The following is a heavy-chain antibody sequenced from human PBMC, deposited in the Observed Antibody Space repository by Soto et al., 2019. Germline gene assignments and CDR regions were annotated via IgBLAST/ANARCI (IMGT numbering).Heavy chain of an antibody. J-gene: IGHJ5*02. CDR1: GFTFSSYS. D-gene: IGHD1-26*01. Sequence: GGALRLSCAASGFTFSSYSMNWVRQAPGKGLEWVSYISSSSSTIYYADSVKGRFTISRDNAKNSLYLQMNSLRDEDTAVYYCARAGYSGSYFWFDPWGQGTLVTVSS. V-gene: IGHV3-48*02. CDR3: ARAGYSGSYFWFDP. CDR2: ISSSSSTI.